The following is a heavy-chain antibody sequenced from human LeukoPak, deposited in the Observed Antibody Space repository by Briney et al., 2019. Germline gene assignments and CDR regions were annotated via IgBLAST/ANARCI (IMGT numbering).Heavy chain of an antibody. V-gene: IGHV1-8*03. CDR2: MNPNSGNT. J-gene: IGHJ4*02. Sequence: ASVKVSCKASGYTFTSYYMYWVRQATGQGLEWMGWMNPNSGNTGYAQKFQGRVTITRNTSISTAYMELSSLRSEDTAVYYCARRLGGYSGYPIGYWGQGTLVTVSS. D-gene: IGHD5-12*01. CDR1: GYTFTSYY. CDR3: ARRLGGYSGYPIGY.